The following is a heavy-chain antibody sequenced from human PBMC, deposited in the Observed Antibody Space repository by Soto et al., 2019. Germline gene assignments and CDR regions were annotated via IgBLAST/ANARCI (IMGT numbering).Heavy chain of an antibody. CDR3: ARLEGLATISYYFDF. J-gene: IGHJ4*02. D-gene: IGHD3-9*01. V-gene: IGHV4-39*01. Sequence: SETLSLTCSVSDDSINSNKYYWGWIRQPPGKGQEWIGSIYYRGNAYYNPSLQTRVTISLDKSKSPFSLKLNSVTAADSAVYFCARLEGLATISYYFDFWGPGALDTVSS. CDR1: DDSINSNKYY. CDR2: IYYRGNA.